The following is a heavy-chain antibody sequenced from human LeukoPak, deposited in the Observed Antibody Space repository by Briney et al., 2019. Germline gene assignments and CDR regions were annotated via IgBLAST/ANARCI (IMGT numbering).Heavy chain of an antibody. V-gene: IGHV1-46*01. CDR3: ARGRWDCSSTSCYYFNY. Sequence: ASVKVSCKASGYTFTSYYMHWVRQAPGQGLEWMGIINPSGGSTSYAQKFQGRVTMTRDTSTSTVYMELNSLRSEDVAVYYCARGRWDCSSTSCYYFNYWGQGTLVTVSS. D-gene: IGHD2-2*01. CDR2: INPSGGST. J-gene: IGHJ4*02. CDR1: GYTFTSYY.